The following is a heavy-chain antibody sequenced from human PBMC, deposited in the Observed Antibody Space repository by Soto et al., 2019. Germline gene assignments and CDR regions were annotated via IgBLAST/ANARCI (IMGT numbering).Heavy chain of an antibody. Sequence: GESLKISCKGSGYSFTSYWISWVRQMPGKGLEWMGRIDPSDSYTNYSPSFQGHVTISADKSISTAYLQWSSLKASDTAMYYCARHQGMTTVFPRDYGMDVWGQGTTVTVSS. D-gene: IGHD4-17*01. CDR1: GYSFTSYW. J-gene: IGHJ6*02. CDR3: ARHQGMTTVFPRDYGMDV. V-gene: IGHV5-10-1*01. CDR2: IDPSDSYT.